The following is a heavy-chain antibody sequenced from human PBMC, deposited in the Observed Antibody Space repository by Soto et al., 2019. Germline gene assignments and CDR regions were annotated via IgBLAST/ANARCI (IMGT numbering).Heavy chain of an antibody. CDR2: IKQDGSEK. V-gene: IGHV3-7*03. J-gene: IGHJ6*02. CDR3: ARVMDIVVVVAALGMDV. CDR1: GFTFSSYW. D-gene: IGHD2-15*01. Sequence: GGSLRLSCAASGFTFSSYWMSWVRQAPGKGLEWVANIKQDGSEKYYVDSVKGRFTISRDNAKNSLYLQMNSLRAEDTAVYYCARVMDIVVVVAALGMDVWGQGTTVTVSS.